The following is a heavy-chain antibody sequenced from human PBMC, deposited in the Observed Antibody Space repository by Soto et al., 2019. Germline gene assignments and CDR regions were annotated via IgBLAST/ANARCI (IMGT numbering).Heavy chain of an antibody. D-gene: IGHD6-6*01. Sequence: SLTCAVYGGSFRGYYCSWIRQPPGKGLAWIGEINHSGTTTYNPSLTSRVTISVDTSKYQFSLRLNSVPAADTAVYYCARGQMSDSSSSPGSWFDPWGQGTLVTVSS. CDR1: GGSFRGYY. V-gene: IGHV4-34*01. CDR2: INHSGTT. J-gene: IGHJ5*02. CDR3: ARGQMSDSSSSPGSWFDP.